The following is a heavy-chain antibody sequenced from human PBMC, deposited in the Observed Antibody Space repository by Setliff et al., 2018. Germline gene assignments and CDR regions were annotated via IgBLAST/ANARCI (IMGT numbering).Heavy chain of an antibody. CDR1: GGSISSYY. Sequence: LSLTCTVSGGSISSYYWSWIRQPPGKGLEWIAYIYYSGSTNYNPSLKSRVTISVDTSKNQFSLKLSSVTAADTAVYYCARGNNWEPDAFDVWGQGTMVTVSS. CDR2: IYYSGST. V-gene: IGHV4-59*01. J-gene: IGHJ3*01. D-gene: IGHD1-20*01. CDR3: ARGNNWEPDAFDV.